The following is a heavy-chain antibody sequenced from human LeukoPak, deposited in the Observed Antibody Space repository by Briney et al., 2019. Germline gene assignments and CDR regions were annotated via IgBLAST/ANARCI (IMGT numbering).Heavy chain of an antibody. CDR1: GYTLTELS. CDR2: FDPEDGET. D-gene: IGHD3-3*02. V-gene: IGHV1-24*01. Sequence: GASVTVSCTVSGYTLTELSMHWVRQAPGKGLEWMGGFDPEDGETTYAQKFQGRVTMTEDTSTDIAYMELSSLRSEDTAVYYCATDKESQLALDYWGQGTLVTVSS. J-gene: IGHJ4*02. CDR3: ATDKESQLALDY.